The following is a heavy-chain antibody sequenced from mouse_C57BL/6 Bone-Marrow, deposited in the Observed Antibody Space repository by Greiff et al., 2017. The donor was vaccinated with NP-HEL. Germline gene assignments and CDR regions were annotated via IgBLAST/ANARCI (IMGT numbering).Heavy chain of an antibody. V-gene: IGHV5-9-1*02. CDR2: ISSGGDYI. Sequence: EVKLQESGEGLVKPGGSLKLSCAASGFTFSSYAMSWVRQTPEKRLEWVAYISSGGDYIYYADTVKGRFTISRDNARNTLYLQMSSLKSEDTAMYYCTRDRAEGGAYWGQGTLVTVSA. CDR3: TRDRAEGGAY. CDR1: GFTFSSYA. J-gene: IGHJ3*01.